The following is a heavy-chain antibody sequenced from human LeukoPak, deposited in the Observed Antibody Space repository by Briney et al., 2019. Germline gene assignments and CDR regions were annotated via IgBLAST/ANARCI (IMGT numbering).Heavy chain of an antibody. D-gene: IGHD6-19*01. V-gene: IGHV1-2*02. CDR1: GYTFTDYY. Sequence: ASVKVSCKASGYTFTDYYIHWVRQAPGQGLEWMTYIDPNSGGPHFAQKFQGRVTLTRDTSISTAYMELKWLTSDDTDVYYCARDGVAGSSDAFDLWGQGTMVTVSS. CDR2: IDPNSGGP. CDR3: ARDGVAGSSDAFDL. J-gene: IGHJ3*01.